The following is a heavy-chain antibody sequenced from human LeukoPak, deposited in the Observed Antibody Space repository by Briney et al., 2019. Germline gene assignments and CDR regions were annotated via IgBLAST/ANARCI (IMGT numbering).Heavy chain of an antibody. Sequence: GGSLRLSCAASGFTFSSYAMHWVRQAPGKGLEWVAVISYDGSNKYYADSVKGRFTISRDNSKNTLYLQMNSLRAEDTAVYYCARDRPYDFWSGPFDYWGQGTLVTVSS. V-gene: IGHV3-30-3*01. J-gene: IGHJ4*02. CDR1: GFTFSSYA. CDR3: ARDRPYDFWSGPFDY. D-gene: IGHD3-3*01. CDR2: ISYDGSNK.